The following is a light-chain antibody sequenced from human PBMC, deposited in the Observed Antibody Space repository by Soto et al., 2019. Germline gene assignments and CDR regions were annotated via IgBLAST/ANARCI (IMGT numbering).Light chain of an antibody. J-gene: IGKJ4*01. V-gene: IGKV3-15*01. CDR1: QNVKTR. Sequence: DKVMTQSPATLSVSPGERATLSCRASQNVKTRLAWYQQKPGQAPRLLIYDAFTRATGIPARFSGSASGTEFTLTISSLQSEDFAVYYCQQYDEWPLTFGGGTKVDIK. CDR2: DAF. CDR3: QQYDEWPLT.